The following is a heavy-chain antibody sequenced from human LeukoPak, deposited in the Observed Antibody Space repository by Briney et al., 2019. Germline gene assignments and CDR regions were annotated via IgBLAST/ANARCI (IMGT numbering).Heavy chain of an antibody. CDR2: ISNSGDNT. CDR3: TKTGARYSASSNFDS. V-gene: IGHV3-23*01. D-gene: IGHD6-6*01. Sequence: GGSLRLSCAASGFPFTTYAMSWVRQPPGKGLEWVSAISNSGDNTYYADSVKGRFTISRDNSKNTLFLQMNSLRAEDTAMYYCTKTGARYSASSNFDSWGQGALDTVSS. J-gene: IGHJ4*02. CDR1: GFPFTTYA.